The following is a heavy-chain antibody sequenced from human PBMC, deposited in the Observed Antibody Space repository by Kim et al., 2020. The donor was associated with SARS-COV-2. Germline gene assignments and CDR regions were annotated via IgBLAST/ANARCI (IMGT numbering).Heavy chain of an antibody. Sequence: ASVKVSCRASGFTFNAYNMHWVRQAPGQGLEWMGRISPPTGDTTYAQTFQGRVTMTRDTSVNTAYMELNRLRSDDTAVYYCARVWGAVRDFYSFGMDVWGQGTTVTVSS. V-gene: IGHV1-2*06. CDR1: GFTFNAYN. CDR2: ISPPTGDT. D-gene: IGHD3-16*01. J-gene: IGHJ6*02. CDR3: ARVWGAVRDFYSFGMDV.